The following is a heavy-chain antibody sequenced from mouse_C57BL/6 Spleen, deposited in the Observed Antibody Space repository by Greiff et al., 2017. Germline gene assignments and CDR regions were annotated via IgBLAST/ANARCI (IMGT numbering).Heavy chain of an antibody. D-gene: IGHD2-3*01. CDR1: GYTFTSYG. V-gene: IGHV1-81*01. J-gene: IGHJ4*01. CDR3: ARSGSWLLQDAMDY. Sequence: VQLQESGAELARPGASVQLSCKASGYTFTSYGISWVKQRTGQGLEWIGEIYPRSGNTYYNEKFKGKATLTADKSSSTAYMELRSLTSEDSAVYFCARSGSWLLQDAMDYWGQGTSVTVSS. CDR2: IYPRSGNT.